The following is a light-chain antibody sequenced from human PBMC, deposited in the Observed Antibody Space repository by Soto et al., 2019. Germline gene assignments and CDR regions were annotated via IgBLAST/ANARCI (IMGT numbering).Light chain of an antibody. CDR3: QQYGNAPIT. J-gene: IGKJ5*01. V-gene: IGKV3-20*01. CDR2: GAS. Sequence: EVVLTHSPDTLSLSPGEGATLSCRATQAVYSSLLAWYQQKPGQAPRLLIYGASSRATGIPDRFSGSGSGTDFTLSISRLEVEDFAVYHCQQYGNAPITFGQGTRLEIK. CDR1: QAVYSSL.